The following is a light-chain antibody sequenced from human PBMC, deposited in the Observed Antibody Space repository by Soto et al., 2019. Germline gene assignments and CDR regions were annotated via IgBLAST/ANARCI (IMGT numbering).Light chain of an antibody. CDR3: SSYAGSYTFVV. Sequence: QSALTQPRSVSGSPGQSVTISCTGTSSDVGAYDYVSWYQQDPGKAPKVLIYDDSEPPSEVPDRFSGAKSDNTASLTISGLQAEDEADYYCSSYAGSYTFVVFGGGTKLTVL. CDR2: DDS. J-gene: IGLJ2*01. CDR1: SSDVGAYDY. V-gene: IGLV2-11*01.